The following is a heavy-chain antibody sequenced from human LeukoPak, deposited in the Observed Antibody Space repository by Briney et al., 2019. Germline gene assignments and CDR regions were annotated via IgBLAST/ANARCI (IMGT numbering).Heavy chain of an antibody. J-gene: IGHJ4*02. CDR3: ARDLPIRPGNYDY. V-gene: IGHV3-23*01. Sequence: GGSLRLSCAASGFTFNKYALSWVRQAPGKGLEWVSALSGTGESTYLADSVKGRFTVSRDNSKNTLYLQMNFLRADDTAVYYCARDLPIRPGNYDYWGQGTLVTVSS. D-gene: IGHD1-14*01. CDR2: LSGTGEST. CDR1: GFTFNKYA.